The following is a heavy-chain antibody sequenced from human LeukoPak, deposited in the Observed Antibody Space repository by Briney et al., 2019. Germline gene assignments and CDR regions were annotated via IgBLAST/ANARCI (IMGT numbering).Heavy chain of an antibody. J-gene: IGHJ4*02. V-gene: IGHV3-23*01. D-gene: IGHD3-22*01. CDR2: ISGSGGST. CDR3: AKSSYYDASGYYREYYFDS. CDR1: GFTFTSYS. Sequence: GGSLRLSCAASGFTFTSYSMNWVRQAPGKGLEWVSSISGSGGSTHYVDSVKGRFTISRDKTKNTLYLQMNSLRAEDTAVYYCAKSSYYDASGYYREYYFDSWGQGTLVTVSS.